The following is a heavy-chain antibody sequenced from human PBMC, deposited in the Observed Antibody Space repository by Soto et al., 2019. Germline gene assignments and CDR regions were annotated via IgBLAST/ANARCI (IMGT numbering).Heavy chain of an antibody. Sequence: PSDTLSLTCTVSGGSLSSYYWSWIRQPPGKGLEWIGEINHSGSTNYNPSLKSRVTISVDTSKNQFSLKLSSVTAADTAVYYCARGPLWEYYFDYWGQGTLVTVSS. V-gene: IGHV4-34*01. J-gene: IGHJ4*02. CDR1: GGSLSSYY. D-gene: IGHD5-18*01. CDR2: INHSGST. CDR3: ARGPLWEYYFDY.